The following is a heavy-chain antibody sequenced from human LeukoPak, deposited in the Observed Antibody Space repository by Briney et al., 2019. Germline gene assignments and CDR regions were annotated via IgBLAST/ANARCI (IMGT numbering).Heavy chain of an antibody. Sequence: PGGSLRLSCAGSGFTFSSYSMNWVHQAPGRGLAGVSYISSSSRTIYYPDSVKGRFTISRDNAKNSLYLQMNSLRAEDTAVYYCARGRLFYDSRGWFDPWGQGTLVTVSS. D-gene: IGHD3-22*01. V-gene: IGHV3-48*01. J-gene: IGHJ5*02. CDR2: ISSSSRTI. CDR3: ARGRLFYDSRGWFDP. CDR1: GFTFSSYS.